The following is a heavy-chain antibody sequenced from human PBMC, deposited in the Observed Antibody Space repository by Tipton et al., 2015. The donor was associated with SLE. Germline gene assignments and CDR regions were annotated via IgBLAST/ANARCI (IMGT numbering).Heavy chain of an antibody. V-gene: IGHV4-59*01. CDR1: GGSISSYY. CDR3: ARGAHSNYPGY. CDR2: IYYSGST. J-gene: IGHJ4*02. Sequence: TLSLTCTVSGGSISSYYWSWIRQPPGKGLEWIGYIYYSGSTNYNPSLKSRVTISVDTSKNQFSLKLSSVTAADTAVYYCARGAHSNYPGYWGQGTLVTVSS. D-gene: IGHD4-11*01.